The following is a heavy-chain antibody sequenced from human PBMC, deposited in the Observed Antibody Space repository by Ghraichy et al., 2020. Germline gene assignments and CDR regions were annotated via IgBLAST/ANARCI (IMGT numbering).Heavy chain of an antibody. CDR2: IYYSGST. Sequence: SETLSLTCTVSGGSISSGGYYWSWIRQHPGKGLEWIGYIYYSGSTYYNPSLKSRVTISVDTSKNQFSLKLSSVTAADTAVYYCARWATVTNPDAFDIWGQGTMVTVSS. V-gene: IGHV4-31*03. D-gene: IGHD3-3*01. CDR1: GGSISSGGYY. CDR3: ARWATVTNPDAFDI. J-gene: IGHJ3*02.